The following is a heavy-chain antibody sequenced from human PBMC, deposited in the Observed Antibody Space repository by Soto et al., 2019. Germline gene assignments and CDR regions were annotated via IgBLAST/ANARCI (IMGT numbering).Heavy chain of an antibody. D-gene: IGHD3-3*01. CDR1: VGSISRGGDY. V-gene: IGHV4-31*03. J-gene: IGHJ6*03. CDR2: IYYSGST. CDR3: ARDSKIFGVAGNYYYYYMDV. Sequence: QVQLQEAGPGLVKPSQTLSLTCTVSVGSISRGGDYWSWIRQHPGKGLERIGYIYYSGSTYYNPSLKSRVTISVDTSKNQFSLKLSSVTAADTAVYYCARDSKIFGVAGNYYYYYMDVWGKGTTVTVSS.